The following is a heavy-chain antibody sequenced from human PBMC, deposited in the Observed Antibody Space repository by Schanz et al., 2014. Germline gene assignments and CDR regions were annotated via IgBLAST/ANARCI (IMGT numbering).Heavy chain of an antibody. CDR2: IRYDGRNK. J-gene: IGHJ4*02. D-gene: IGHD6-25*01. CDR1: GFTFISYD. V-gene: IGHV3-33*01. Sequence: QVQLVESGGGVVRPGRSLRLSCVASGFTFISYDIHWVRQAPGKGLEWVAVIRYDGRNKNFVESVKGRFTISRDNSNNTMYLQMNTLRAKDTAVYECAREGYSAASCYFRYWGQGTLVTVSS. CDR3: AREGYSAASCYFRY.